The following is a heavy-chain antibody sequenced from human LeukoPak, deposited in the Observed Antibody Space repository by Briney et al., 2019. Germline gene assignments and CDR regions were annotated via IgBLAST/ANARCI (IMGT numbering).Heavy chain of an antibody. CDR3: ARDPTILGYCSGGSCLNNYFDY. CDR2: INPNSGGT. D-gene: IGHD2-15*01. V-gene: IGHV1-2*02. CDR1: GGTFSSYA. J-gene: IGHJ4*02. Sequence: ASVKVSCKASGGTFSSYAISWVRQAPGQGLEWMGWINPNSGGTNYAQKFQGRVTMTRDTSISTAYMELSRLRSDDTAVYYCARDPTILGYCSGGSCLNNYFDYWGQGTLVTVSS.